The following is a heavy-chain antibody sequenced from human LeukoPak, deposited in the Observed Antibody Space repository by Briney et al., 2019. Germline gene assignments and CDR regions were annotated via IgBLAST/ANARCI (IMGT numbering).Heavy chain of an antibody. CDR1: GGSISGSDYY. V-gene: IGHV4-39*07. Sequence: LETLSLTCTVSGGSISGSDYYWGWIRQPPGKGLEWIGSIYYSGRTFYNPSLKSRVAISVDTSRNQFSLNLISVTAADTAVYYCARDDGRGVVTPYWGQGTLVTVSS. CDR3: ARDDGRGVVTPY. D-gene: IGHD2-21*02. J-gene: IGHJ4*02. CDR2: IYYSGRT.